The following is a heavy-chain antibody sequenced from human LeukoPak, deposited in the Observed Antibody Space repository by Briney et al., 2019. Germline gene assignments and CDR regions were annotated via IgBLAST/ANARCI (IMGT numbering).Heavy chain of an antibody. CDR3: ARQVIVVVITTGIDP. J-gene: IGHJ5*02. D-gene: IGHD3-22*01. V-gene: IGHV4-39*01. CDR1: GGSISSSSYY. CDR2: IYYSGGT. Sequence: PSETLSLTCTVSGGSISSSSYYWGWIRQPPGKGLEWIGSIYYSGGTYYNPPLKSRVTISVDTSKNQFSLKLSSVTAADTAVYYCARQVIVVVITTGIDPWGQGTLVTVSS.